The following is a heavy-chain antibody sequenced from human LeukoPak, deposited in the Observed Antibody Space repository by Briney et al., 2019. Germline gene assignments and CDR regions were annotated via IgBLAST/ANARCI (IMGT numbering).Heavy chain of an antibody. CDR3: APLYNLGRWLQFGDY. J-gene: IGHJ4*02. CDR2: INHSGST. D-gene: IGHD5-24*01. Sequence: NPSETLSLTCAVYGGSFSGYYWSWIRQPPGKGLEWIGEINHSGSTNSNPSLKSRVTISVDTSKNQFSLKLSSVTAADTAAYYCAPLYNLGRWLQFGDYWGQGTLVTVSS. V-gene: IGHV4-34*01. CDR1: GGSFSGYY.